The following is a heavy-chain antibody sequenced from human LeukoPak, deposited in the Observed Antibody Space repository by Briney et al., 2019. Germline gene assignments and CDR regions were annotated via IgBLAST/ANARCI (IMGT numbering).Heavy chain of an antibody. D-gene: IGHD2-15*01. CDR2: INPSAGST. Sequence: ASVNVSCTASGYTFTSYYVHWIRQAPGLGLEWMGIINPSAGSTGYAQKFQGRVTMTRDTSTSPVYMQLSSLRSEDAAVYYCARADIGGGAWGAYFDFWGQGTLVTVSS. CDR1: GYTFTSYY. V-gene: IGHV1-46*01. J-gene: IGHJ4*02. CDR3: ARADIGGGAWGAYFDF.